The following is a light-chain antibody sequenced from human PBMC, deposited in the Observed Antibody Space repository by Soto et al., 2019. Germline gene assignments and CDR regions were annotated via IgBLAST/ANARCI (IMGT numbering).Light chain of an antibody. CDR2: DVS. CDR3: SSYTSSSTLYVV. V-gene: IGLV2-14*01. J-gene: IGLJ2*01. Sequence: QSALTQPASVSGSPGQSITIPCTGSSSDIGGYNYVSWYQQHPGKAPKLMIYDVSNRPSGVSNRFSGSKSGNTASLTISGLQAEEEADYYCSSYTSSSTLYVVFGGGTKLTVL. CDR1: SSDIGGYNY.